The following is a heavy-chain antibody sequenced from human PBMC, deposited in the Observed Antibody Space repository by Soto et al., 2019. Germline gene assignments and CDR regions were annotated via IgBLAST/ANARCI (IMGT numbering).Heavy chain of an antibody. V-gene: IGHV3-30-3*01. Sequence: QVQLVESGGGVVQPGRSLRLSCAASGFTFSSYAMHWVRQAPGKGLEWVAVISYDGSNKYYADSVKGRFTISRDNSKNTLYLQMNSLRAEDTAVYYCARDRKVLAYCGGDCYSGYFQHWGQGTLVTVSS. CDR3: ARDRKVLAYCGGDCYSGYFQH. D-gene: IGHD2-21*02. CDR1: GFTFSSYA. CDR2: ISYDGSNK. J-gene: IGHJ1*01.